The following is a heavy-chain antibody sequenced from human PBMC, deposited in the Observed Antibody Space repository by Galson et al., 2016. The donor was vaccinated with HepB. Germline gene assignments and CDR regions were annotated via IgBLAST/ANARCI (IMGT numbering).Heavy chain of an antibody. CDR1: GFTFNNYA. Sequence: SLRLSCAASGFTFNNYAMSWVRQAPGKGLECVSVVSGSSSTTYYADSVKGRFTISKDNSRNTLYLQMNTLGAEDTAIYYCAKGRVGITTSALDYWGQGTLVTVSS. J-gene: IGHJ4*02. CDR3: AKGRVGITTSALDY. V-gene: IGHV3-23*01. CDR2: VSGSSSTT. D-gene: IGHD1-26*01.